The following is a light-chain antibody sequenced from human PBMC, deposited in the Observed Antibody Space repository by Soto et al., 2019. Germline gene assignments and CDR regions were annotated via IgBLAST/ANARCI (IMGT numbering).Light chain of an antibody. V-gene: IGKV3-20*01. CDR2: GAS. CDR1: QSVDSSF. J-gene: IGKJ1*01. CDR3: QQYVSSVT. Sequence: EIVLTQSPGSLSLSPGERATLSCRASQSVDSSFFAWYQQKPGQAPRLLIHGASNRATGIPDRFSGSGSGTDFTLTISRLEPDDFAVYYCQQYVSSVTFGQGTKVEIK.